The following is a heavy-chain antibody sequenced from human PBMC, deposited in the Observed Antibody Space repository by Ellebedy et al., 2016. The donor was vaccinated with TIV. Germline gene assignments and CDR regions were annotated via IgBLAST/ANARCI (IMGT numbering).Heavy chain of an antibody. CDR1: GYTFSNYG. CDR2: ISAYNGHT. CDR3: ATKHCTGGNCHHPTFDY. D-gene: IGHD2-8*02. Sequence: ASVKVSXXASGYTFSNYGINWVRQAPGQGLEWMGWISAYNGHTNYAQKFQGRVTMTTDTSMSTAYMDLRSLRSDDTAVYYCATKHCTGGNCHHPTFDYWGQGTLVTVSS. J-gene: IGHJ4*02. V-gene: IGHV1-18*01.